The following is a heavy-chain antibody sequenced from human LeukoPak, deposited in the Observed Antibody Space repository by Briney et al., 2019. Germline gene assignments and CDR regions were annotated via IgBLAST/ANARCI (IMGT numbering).Heavy chain of an antibody. CDR2: INPSGGST. J-gene: IGHJ5*02. CDR3: ARDRGFGDYVNWFDP. V-gene: IGHV1-46*01. Sequence: ASVKVSCKASGYTFTSYYMHWVRQAPGQGLGWMGIINPSGGSTSYAQKFQGRVTMTRDTSTSTVYMELSSLRSEDTAVYYCARDRGFGDYVNWFDPWGQGTLVTVSS. D-gene: IGHD4-17*01. CDR1: GYTFTSYY.